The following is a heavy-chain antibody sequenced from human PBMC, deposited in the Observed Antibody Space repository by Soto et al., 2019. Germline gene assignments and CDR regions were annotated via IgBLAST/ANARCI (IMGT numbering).Heavy chain of an antibody. J-gene: IGHJ4*02. CDR2: IIPIFGTA. CDR1: GGTFSSCA. V-gene: IGHV1-69*13. D-gene: IGHD2-8*01. Sequence: ASVKVSCKASGGTFSSCAISWVRQAPGQGLEWMGGIIPIFGTANYAQKFQGRVTITADESTSTAYMELSSLRSEDTAVYYCARDRCTNGVCYRGEFDYWGQGTLVTVSS. CDR3: ARDRCTNGVCYRGEFDY.